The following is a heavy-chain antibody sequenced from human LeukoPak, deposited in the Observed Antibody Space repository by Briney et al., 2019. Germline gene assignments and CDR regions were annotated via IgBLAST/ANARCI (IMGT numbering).Heavy chain of an antibody. CDR3: ARDREDCSGANCYKWPFDY. J-gene: IGHJ4*02. CDR2: ISWNSGSI. V-gene: IGHV3-9*01. CDR1: GFTFNDYA. Sequence: PGGSLRLSCAAFGFTFNDYAMHWVRQAPGKGLEWVSGISWNSGSIGYADSVKGRFTISRDNAKNSLFLQMNSLRAEDTAVYYCARDREDCSGANCYKWPFDYWGQGTLVLVSS. D-gene: IGHD2-2*02.